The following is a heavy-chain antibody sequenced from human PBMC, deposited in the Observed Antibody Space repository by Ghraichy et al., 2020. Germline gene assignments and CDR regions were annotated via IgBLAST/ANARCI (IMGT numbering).Heavy chain of an antibody. J-gene: IGHJ4*02. V-gene: IGHV1-18*01. CDR2: ISAYNGNT. D-gene: IGHD5-12*01. CDR3: ARDQITDIVATMDY. Sequence: VKVSCKASGYTFTSYGISWVRQAPGQGLEWMGWISAYNGNTNYAQKLQGRVTMTTDTSTSTAYMELRSLRSDDTAVYYCARDQITDIVATMDYWGQGTLVTVSS. CDR1: GYTFTSYG.